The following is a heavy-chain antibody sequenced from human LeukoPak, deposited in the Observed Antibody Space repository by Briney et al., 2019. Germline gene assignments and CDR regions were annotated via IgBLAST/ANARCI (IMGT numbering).Heavy chain of an antibody. CDR3: AKDRGHRSSNCFEP. D-gene: IGHD6-6*01. CDR2: ISGSGGST. V-gene: IGHV3-23*01. Sequence: GGALRLSWAASGLTLSSYAMSWVRQAPGKGLEWVSAISGSGGSTYSADAVKGRFTLSRDNSKNTLYLQMHSLRAEDTAVYYCAKDRGHRSSNCFEPWGQGTLVTVSS. J-gene: IGHJ5*02. CDR1: GLTLSSYA.